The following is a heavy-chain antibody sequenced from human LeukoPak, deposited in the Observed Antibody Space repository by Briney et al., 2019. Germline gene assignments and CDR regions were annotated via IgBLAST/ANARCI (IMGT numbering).Heavy chain of an antibody. V-gene: IGHV4-34*01. Sequence: SETLSLTCAVYGGSFSGYYWSWIRQRPGQGMELIGEINHSGSTNYNPSLKSRVTISVDTSKNQFSLKLSSVTAADTAVYYCARSTVYFDAFDIWGQGTMVTVSS. CDR1: GGSFSGYY. D-gene: IGHD2/OR15-2a*01. J-gene: IGHJ3*02. CDR3: ARSTVYFDAFDI. CDR2: INHSGST.